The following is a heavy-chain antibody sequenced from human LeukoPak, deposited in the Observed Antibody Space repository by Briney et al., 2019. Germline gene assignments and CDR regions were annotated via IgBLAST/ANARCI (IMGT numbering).Heavy chain of an antibody. CDR3: ARQGPGATTFDY. Sequence: SETLSLTCAVSGGSISSSSYYWGWIRQPPGKGLEWIGSIYYSGSTYYNPSLKSRVTISVDTSKNQFSLKLSSVTAADTAVYYCARQGPGATTFDYWGQGTLVTVSS. CDR1: GGSISSSSYY. D-gene: IGHD5-24*01. V-gene: IGHV4-39*01. J-gene: IGHJ4*02. CDR2: IYYSGST.